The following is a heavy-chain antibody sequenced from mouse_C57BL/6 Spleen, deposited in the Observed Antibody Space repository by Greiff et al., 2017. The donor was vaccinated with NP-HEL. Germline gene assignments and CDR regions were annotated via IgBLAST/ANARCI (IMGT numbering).Heavy chain of an antibody. V-gene: IGHV1-52*01. CDR3: ARYGRRYFDY. J-gene: IGHJ2*01. Sequence: QVQLQQPGAELVRPGSSVKLSCKASGYTFTSYWMHWVKQRPIQGLEWIGNIDPSDSDTHYNQKFKDKATLTVDKSSSTAYMQLSSLTSEDSAVYYCARYGRRYFDYWGQGTTLTVSS. CDR2: IDPSDSDT. CDR1: GYTFTSYW. D-gene: IGHD1-1*01.